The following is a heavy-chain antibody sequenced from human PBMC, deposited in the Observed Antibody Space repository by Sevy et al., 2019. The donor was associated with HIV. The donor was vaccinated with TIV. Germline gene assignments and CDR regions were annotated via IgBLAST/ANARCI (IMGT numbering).Heavy chain of an antibody. Sequence: GGSLRLSCAASGFTFGDYGFHWVRQSPGKGLEWVAVISYDGSDKYYADSVKGRFTISRDNSKNTVYLQMSSLRTEDTAVYYCAKARRDGYNYDYWGQGTLVTVSS. V-gene: IGHV3-30*18. J-gene: IGHJ4*02. CDR1: GFTFGDYG. CDR3: AKARRDGYNYDY. D-gene: IGHD5-12*01. CDR2: ISYDGSDK.